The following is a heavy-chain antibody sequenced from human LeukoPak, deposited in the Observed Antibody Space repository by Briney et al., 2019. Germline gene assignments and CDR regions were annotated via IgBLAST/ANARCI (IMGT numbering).Heavy chain of an antibody. CDR2: IYYSGDT. J-gene: IGHJ6*03. V-gene: IGHV4-59*01. CDR1: GGSISSYY. Sequence: SETLSLTCTVSGGSISSYYWSWIRQPPGKGLKWIGNIYYSGDTTYSPSLRSRVTISVDTSKNQFSLKLSSVTAADTAVYYCARETSQKGPHYMDVWGKGTTITISS. CDR3: ARETSQKGPHYMDV.